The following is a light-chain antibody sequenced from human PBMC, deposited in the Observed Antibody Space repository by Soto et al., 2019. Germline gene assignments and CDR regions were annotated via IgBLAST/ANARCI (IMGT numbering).Light chain of an antibody. Sequence: EILLTQSPATLSVSPGERATLSCRASQSVSSNLAWYQQKPGQAPRLLIYDASNRATGIPARFSGSGSGTDFTLTISSLEPEDFAVYYCQQRSNWPPITFGQGTRLEIK. CDR3: QQRSNWPPIT. J-gene: IGKJ5*01. V-gene: IGKV3-11*01. CDR1: QSVSSN. CDR2: DAS.